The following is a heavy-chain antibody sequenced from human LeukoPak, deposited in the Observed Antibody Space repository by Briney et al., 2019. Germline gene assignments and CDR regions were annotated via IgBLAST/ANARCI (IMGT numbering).Heavy chain of an antibody. J-gene: IGHJ6*04. D-gene: IGHD3-10*02. CDR1: GFTFSSYE. CDR2: ISSSGSTI. V-gene: IGHV3-48*03. CDR3: AELGITMIGGV. Sequence: GGSLRLSCAASGFTFSSYEMNWVRQAPGKGLEWVSYISSSGSTIYYANSVKGRFTISRDNAKNSLYLQMNSLRAEDTAVYYCAELGITMIGGVWGNGTTVTISS.